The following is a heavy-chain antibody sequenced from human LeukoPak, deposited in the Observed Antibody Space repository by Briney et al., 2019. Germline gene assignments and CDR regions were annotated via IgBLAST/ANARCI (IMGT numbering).Heavy chain of an antibody. D-gene: IGHD6-19*01. CDR1: GFTFNDAW. V-gene: IGHV3-21*01. CDR3: AGSIAVAGFDY. Sequence: GGSLRLSCAASGFTFNDAWMNWVRQAPGKGLEWVSSISSSSSYIYYADSVKGRFTISRDNAKNSLYLQMNSLRAEDTAVYCCAGSIAVAGFDYWGQGTLVTVSS. J-gene: IGHJ4*02. CDR2: ISSSSSYI.